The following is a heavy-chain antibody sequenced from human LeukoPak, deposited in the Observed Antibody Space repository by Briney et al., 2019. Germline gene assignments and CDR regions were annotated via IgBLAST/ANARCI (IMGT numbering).Heavy chain of an antibody. Sequence: SVKVSCKASGGTFSSYAISWVRQAPGQGLEWMGRIIPILGIANYAQKFQGRVTMTEDTSTDTAYMELSSLRSEDTAVYYCATVRVVPGGTSDAFDIWGQGTMVTVSS. CDR1: GGTFSSYA. J-gene: IGHJ3*02. V-gene: IGHV1-69*04. CDR2: IIPILGIA. CDR3: ATVRVVPGGTSDAFDI. D-gene: IGHD2-2*01.